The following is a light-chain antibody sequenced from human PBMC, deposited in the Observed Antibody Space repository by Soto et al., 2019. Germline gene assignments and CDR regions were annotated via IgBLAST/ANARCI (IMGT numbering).Light chain of an antibody. Sequence: QSALTQPASVSGSPGQSITISCTGTSSDVGDYNYVSWYQHHPGKAPKLMIYEVSNRPSGVSNRFSGSKSGNTASLTISGLQAEDEADYYCCAYAGSGTVVFGGGTKVTVL. CDR1: SSDVGDYNY. V-gene: IGLV2-14*01. CDR3: CAYAGSGTVV. CDR2: EVS. J-gene: IGLJ3*02.